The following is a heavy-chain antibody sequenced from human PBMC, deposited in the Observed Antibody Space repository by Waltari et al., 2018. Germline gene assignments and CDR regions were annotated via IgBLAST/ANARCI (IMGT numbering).Heavy chain of an antibody. CDR2: IIPIFGTA. CDR1: GGTFSSYA. CDR3: ARRQLGGAFDP. D-gene: IGHD3-16*01. V-gene: IGHV1-69*05. Sequence: QVQLVQSGAEVKKPGSSVKVSCKASGGTFSSYAISWVRQAPGQGLEWMGGIIPIFGTANYAQKVQGRVTITTDESTATVYMDLSSLRSDDTAVYDCARRQLGGAFDPWGQGTLVSVSS. J-gene: IGHJ5*02.